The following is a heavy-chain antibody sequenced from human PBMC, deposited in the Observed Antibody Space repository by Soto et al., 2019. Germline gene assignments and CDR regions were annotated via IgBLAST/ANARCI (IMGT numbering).Heavy chain of an antibody. CDR1: GYTFTSYG. V-gene: IGHV1-18*04. CDR3: ARDPRITIFGVDLDAFDI. J-gene: IGHJ3*02. Sequence: ASLKVSCKASGYTFTSYGISWVRQAPGQGLEWMGWISAYNGNTNYAQKLQGRVTMTTDTSTSTAYMELRSLRSDDTAVYYCARDPRITIFGVDLDAFDIWGQGTMVTVSS. CDR2: ISAYNGNT. D-gene: IGHD3-3*01.